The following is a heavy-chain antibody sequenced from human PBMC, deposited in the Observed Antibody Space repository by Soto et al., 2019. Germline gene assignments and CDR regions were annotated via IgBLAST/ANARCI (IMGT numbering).Heavy chain of an antibody. V-gene: IGHV1-18*01. CDR3: SRTVGIAAAGNPYYYYYIDV. J-gene: IGHJ6*03. D-gene: IGHD6-13*01. CDR1: GYTFTSYG. CDR2: ISAYNGNT. Sequence: ASVKVSCKASGYTFTSYGISWVRQAPGQGLEWMGWISAYNGNTNYTQKLQGRVTMTTDTSTSTAYMELRSLRSDDTAVYYCSRTVGIAAAGNPYYYYYIDVWGKGTTVTVSS.